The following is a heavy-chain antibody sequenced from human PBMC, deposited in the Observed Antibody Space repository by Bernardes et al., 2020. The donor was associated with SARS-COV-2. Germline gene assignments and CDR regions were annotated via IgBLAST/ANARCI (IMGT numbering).Heavy chain of an antibody. D-gene: IGHD6-13*01. CDR3: AKDQPYIAAAGHDAFDI. CDR1: GFTFSSYG. Sequence: GGSLRLSCAASGFTFSSYGMHWVRQAPGKGLEWVAVISYDGSNKYYADSVKGRFTISRDNSKNTLYLQMNSLRAEDTAVYYCAKDQPYIAAAGHDAFDIWGQGTMVTVSS. CDR2: ISYDGSNK. J-gene: IGHJ3*02. V-gene: IGHV3-30*18.